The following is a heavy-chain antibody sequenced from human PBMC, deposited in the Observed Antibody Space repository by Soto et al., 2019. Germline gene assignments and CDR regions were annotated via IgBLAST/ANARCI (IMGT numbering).Heavy chain of an antibody. D-gene: IGHD3-22*01. CDR2: IYYSGST. V-gene: IGHV4-39*01. J-gene: IGHJ4*02. CDR1: GGSISSSSYY. Sequence: SETLSLTCTVSGGSISSSSYYWGWIRQPPGKGLEWIGSIYYSGSTYYNPSLKSRVTISVDTSKNQFSLKLSSLTAADTAVYYCARQDRTYYYYSSGYNPPDYWGQGTLVTVSS. CDR3: ARQDRTYYYYSSGYNPPDY.